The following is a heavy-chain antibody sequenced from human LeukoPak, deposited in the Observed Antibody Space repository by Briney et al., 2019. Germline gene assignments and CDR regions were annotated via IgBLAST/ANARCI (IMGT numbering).Heavy chain of an antibody. V-gene: IGHV3-23*01. D-gene: IGHD6-19*01. J-gene: IGHJ4*02. CDR3: AKHSSAVAAPFDF. Sequence: GGSLRLSCAASGFTFSGYWMTWVRQAPGKGLEWVSTITGSGGSTYYADSVKGRFTISRDNSKNTLYLQMSSLRAEDTAVYYCAKHSSAVAAPFDFWGQGTLVTVSS. CDR1: GFTFSGYW. CDR2: ITGSGGST.